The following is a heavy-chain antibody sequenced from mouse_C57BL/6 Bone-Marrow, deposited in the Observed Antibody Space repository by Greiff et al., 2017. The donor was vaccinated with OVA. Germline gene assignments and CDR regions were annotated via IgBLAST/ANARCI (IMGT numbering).Heavy chain of an antibody. D-gene: IGHD1-1*01. J-gene: IGHJ1*03. CDR2: IDPSDSYT. V-gene: IGHV1-69*01. CDR1: GYTFTSYW. CDR3: ARRLGTTGVATNWYFDV. Sequence: QVQLQQPGAELVMPGASVKLSCKASGYTFTSYWMHWVKQRPGQGLDWIGEIDPSDSYTNYNQKFKGKSTLTVDKSSSTAYMQLSSLTSEDSAVYYYARRLGTTGVATNWYFDVWGTGTTVTVSS.